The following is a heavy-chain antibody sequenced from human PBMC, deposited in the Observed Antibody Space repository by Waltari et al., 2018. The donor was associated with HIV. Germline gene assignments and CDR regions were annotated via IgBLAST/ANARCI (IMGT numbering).Heavy chain of an antibody. CDR3: TTVSHDFWSGYYYDYFDH. V-gene: IGHV3-15*01. CDR1: GFPFTNAW. D-gene: IGHD3-3*01. CDR2: NKNKNGWGTT. J-gene: IGHJ4*02. Sequence: EVQLVESGGGLVKPGGSLRLSCVGSGFPFTNAWMSWVRQAPGKGVEWVCRNKNKNGWGTTEYEGPVEGRFYISRDDSKNRVFLQMNSLKTVDTAVYYCTTVSHDFWSGYYYDYFDHWGQGTLATVSS.